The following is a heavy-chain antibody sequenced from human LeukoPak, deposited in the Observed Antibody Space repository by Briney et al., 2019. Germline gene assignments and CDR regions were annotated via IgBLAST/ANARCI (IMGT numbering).Heavy chain of an antibody. CDR1: GGTFSSYA. V-gene: IGHV1-69*13. J-gene: IGHJ6*03. CDR3: V. Sequence: ASVKVSCKASGGTFSSYAISWVRQAPGQGLEWMGGIIPIFGTANYAQKFQGRVTITADESTSTAYMELSNKARDYHYYYMDVWGKGTTVTVSS. CDR2: IIPIFGTA.